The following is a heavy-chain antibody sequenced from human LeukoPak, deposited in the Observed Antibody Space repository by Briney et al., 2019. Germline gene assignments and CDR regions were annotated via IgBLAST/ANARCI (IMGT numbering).Heavy chain of an antibody. V-gene: IGHV1-2*02. CDR1: GYTFTGYY. D-gene: IGHD2-15*01. J-gene: IGHJ6*03. CDR3: ARDRGADYCSGGSCSHYYYYMDV. CDR2: INPNSGGT. Sequence: GPSVTLSCKASGYTFTGYYMHWVRQAPGQGLEWMGWINPNSGGTNYAQKFQGRVTMTRDTSIRTAYMELSRLRSDDMAVYYCARDRGADYCSGGSCSHYYYYMDVWGKGTTVTISS.